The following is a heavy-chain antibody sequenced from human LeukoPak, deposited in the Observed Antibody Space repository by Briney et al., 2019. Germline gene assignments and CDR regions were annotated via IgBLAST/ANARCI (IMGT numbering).Heavy chain of an antibody. CDR1: GFTFSSYG. J-gene: IGHJ4*02. CDR3: AKDNVAAAGRYFDY. Sequence: GGSLRLSCAASGFTFSSYGMHWVRQAPGKGLEWVALISYDGSNKYFADSVKGRFTISRDNSKNTLYLQMHSLRAEDTAVYCCAKDNVAAAGRYFDYWGQGTLVTVSS. D-gene: IGHD6-13*01. V-gene: IGHV3-30*18. CDR2: ISYDGSNK.